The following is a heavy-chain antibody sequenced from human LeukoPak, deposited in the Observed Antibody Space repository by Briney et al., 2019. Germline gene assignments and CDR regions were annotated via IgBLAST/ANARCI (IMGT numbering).Heavy chain of an antibody. J-gene: IGHJ4*02. CDR3: ARGGGYSGYDSLTTGYYFDY. V-gene: IGHV1-8*01. CDR2: MNPNRGNT. CDR1: GYTFTSYD. Sequence: ASVTVSCKASGYTFTSYDINWVRQATGQGLEWKGWMNPNRGNTGYAQKFQGRVTMTRNTSISTAYMELSSLRSEDTAVYYCARGGGYSGYDSLTTGYYFDYWGQGTLVTVSS. D-gene: IGHD5-12*01.